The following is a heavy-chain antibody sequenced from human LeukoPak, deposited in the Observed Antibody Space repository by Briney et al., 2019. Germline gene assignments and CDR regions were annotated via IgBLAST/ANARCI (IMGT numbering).Heavy chain of an antibody. Sequence: PSETLSLTCAVYGGSFSGYYWSWIRQPPGKGLEWIGEINHSGSTNYNPSLKSRVTISVDTSKNQFSLKLSSVTPADTAVYYCARRQVVVAATRTFDYWGQGTPVTVSS. D-gene: IGHD2-15*01. V-gene: IGHV4-34*01. J-gene: IGHJ4*02. CDR3: ARRQVVVAATRTFDY. CDR1: GGSFSGYY. CDR2: INHSGST.